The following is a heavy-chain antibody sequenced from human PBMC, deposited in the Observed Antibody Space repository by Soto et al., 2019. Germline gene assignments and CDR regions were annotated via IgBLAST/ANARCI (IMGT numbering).Heavy chain of an antibody. CDR2: IHYIVST. CDR3: ARQSSYDSSNYHYWFGP. Sequence: QVQLQESGPGLVNTSETLSLTCTVSGGSVSSGSYYWSWVRQPPGKELEWIGYIHYIVSTDSNPSLTSRVTISVDASTNPSSLKLSSVTAADTAVFSCARQSSYDSSNYHYWFGPWGQGTLVTVSS. J-gene: IGHJ5*02. V-gene: IGHV4-61*01. D-gene: IGHD3-22*01. CDR1: GGSVSSGSYY.